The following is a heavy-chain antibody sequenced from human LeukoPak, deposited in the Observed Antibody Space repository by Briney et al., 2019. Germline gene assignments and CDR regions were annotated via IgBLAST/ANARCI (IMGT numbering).Heavy chain of an antibody. D-gene: IGHD5-12*01. CDR3: AVDDSGYDYGAFDI. J-gene: IGHJ3*02. V-gene: IGHV4-59*01. Sequence: PSETLSLTCTVSGGSNSSYYWSWIRQPPGKGLEWIGYIYYSGSTNYNPSLKSRVTISVDTSKNQFSLKLSSVTAADTAVYYCAVDDSGYDYGAFDIWGQGTMVTVSS. CDR1: GGSNSSYY. CDR2: IYYSGST.